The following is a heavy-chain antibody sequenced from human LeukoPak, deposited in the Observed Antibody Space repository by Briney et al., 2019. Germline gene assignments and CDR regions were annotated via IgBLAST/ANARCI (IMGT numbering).Heavy chain of an antibody. D-gene: IGHD5-18*01. CDR1: GDSLSNVTAA. V-gene: IGHV6-1*01. CDR3: ARLRRYIKQATSGMDV. Sequence: SQTLSLTCAISGDSLSNVTAAWSWIRQSPSRGLEWLGRTYYRSKWYYDHAISVKSRMTIDLETSKNRFSLQLNSVAPDDTAVYYCARLRRYIKQATSGMDVWGQGTTVTVSS. J-gene: IGHJ6*02. CDR2: TYYRSKWYY.